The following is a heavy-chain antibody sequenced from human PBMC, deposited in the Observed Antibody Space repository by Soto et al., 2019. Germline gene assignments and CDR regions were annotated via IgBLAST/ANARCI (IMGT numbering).Heavy chain of an antibody. J-gene: IGHJ3*02. CDR2: ISYDGSNK. D-gene: IGHD6-13*01. CDR3: ARVSVVVEIADDAFDI. V-gene: IGHV3-30*03. Sequence: GGSLRQSCAFSGVTFGSYGMRWVRPAPGKGLEGVAVISYDGSNKYYADSVKGRFTISRDNSKNTLYLQMNSLRAEDTAVDYCARVSVVVEIADDAFDIWGQGTMVTFSS. CDR1: GVTFGSYG.